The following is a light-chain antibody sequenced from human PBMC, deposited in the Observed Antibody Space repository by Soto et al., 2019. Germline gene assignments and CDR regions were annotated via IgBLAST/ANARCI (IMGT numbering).Light chain of an antibody. CDR2: GAS. CDR1: QSVSSSY. CDR3: QQYGSSPST. J-gene: IGKJ1*01. V-gene: IGKV3-20*01. Sequence: EIELTQSPGTLSLSPGERATLSCRASQSVSSSYLAWYQQKPGQAPRPLIYGASSRAIGIPDRFSGSGSGTDFTLTISRLEPEDFAVYYCQQYGSSPSTFGQGTKVEIK.